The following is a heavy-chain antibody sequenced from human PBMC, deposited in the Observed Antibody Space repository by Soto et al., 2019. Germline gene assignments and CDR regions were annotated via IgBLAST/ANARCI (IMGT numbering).Heavy chain of an antibody. CDR2: INPSGGST. V-gene: IGHV1-46*03. CDR1: GYSFTWYS. J-gene: IGHJ4*02. D-gene: IGHD3-10*01. Sequence: ASVKVSFKASGYSFTWYSMHWVRQAPGQGLEWMGIINPSGGSTSSAQKFQGRVTMTRDTSTSTVYMELSSLRSEDTAIYYCARDHYYGSGSYNFFDYWGQGALVTVSS. CDR3: ARDHYYGSGSYNFFDY.